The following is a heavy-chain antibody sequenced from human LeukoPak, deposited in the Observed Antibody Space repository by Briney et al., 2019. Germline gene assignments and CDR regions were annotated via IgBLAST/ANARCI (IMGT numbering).Heavy chain of an antibody. J-gene: IGHJ4*02. D-gene: IGHD6-13*01. CDR1: GGSFSGYY. V-gene: IGHV4-34*01. CDR3: ARHLDSSWYNELGY. CDR2: INHSGST. Sequence: PSETLSLTCAVYGGSFSGYYWSWIRQPPGKGLEWTGEINHSGSTNYNPSLKSRVTISVDTSKNQFSLKLSSVTAADTAVYYCARHLDSSWYNELGYWGQGTLVTVSS.